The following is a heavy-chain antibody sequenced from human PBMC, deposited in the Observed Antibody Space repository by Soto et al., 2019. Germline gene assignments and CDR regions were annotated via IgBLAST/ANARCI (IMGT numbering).Heavy chain of an antibody. V-gene: IGHV1-46*03. Sequence: ASVNVSLEASGYPLSSPYRHWGRQAPGQGTRWMGIINPSGGSTSFAQKFQGRVTMTRDTSTSTVYMELSSMISEDPAVYYGARSMDAFEIGRKGTMVTVSS. CDR2: INPSGGST. CDR3: ARSMDAFEI. J-gene: IGHJ3*02. CDR1: GYPLSSPY.